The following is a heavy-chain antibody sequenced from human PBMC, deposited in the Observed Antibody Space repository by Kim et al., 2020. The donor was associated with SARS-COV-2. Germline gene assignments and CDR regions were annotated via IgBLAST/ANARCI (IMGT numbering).Heavy chain of an antibody. D-gene: IGHD5-12*01. J-gene: IGHJ5*02. CDR2: IYYSGST. CDR3: ARHELKRGYSGHGKENNWFDP. V-gene: IGHV4-39*01. Sequence: SETLSLTCTVSGGSISSSSYYWGWIRQPPGKGLEWIGSIYYSGSTYYNPSLKSRVTISVDTSKNQFSLKLSSVTAADTAVYYCARHELKRGYSGHGKENNWFDPWGQGTLVTVSS. CDR1: GGSISSSSYY.